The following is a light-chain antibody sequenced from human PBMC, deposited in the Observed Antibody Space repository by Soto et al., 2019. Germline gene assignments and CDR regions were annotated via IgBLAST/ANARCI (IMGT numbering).Light chain of an antibody. V-gene: IGLV2-14*01. CDR1: SSDVGGYNY. CDR3: SSYTSSSTHYV. Sequence: QSALTQPAPVSGSPGQSITISCTGTSSDVGGYNYVSWYQQHPGKAPKLMIYDVSNRPSGVSNRFSGSKSGNTASLTISGLQAEDEADYYCSSYTSSSTHYVFGTGTKVTVL. CDR2: DVS. J-gene: IGLJ1*01.